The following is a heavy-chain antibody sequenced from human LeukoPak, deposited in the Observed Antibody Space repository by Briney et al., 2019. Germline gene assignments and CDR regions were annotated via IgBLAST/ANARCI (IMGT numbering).Heavy chain of an antibody. V-gene: IGHV1-8*01. CDR3: ARALRVRYFDWLLSDNWFDP. CDR2: MNPNNGNT. Sequence: ASVKVSCKASGYTFTSYNINWVRQATGQGLEWMGWMNPNNGNTGYAQKFQGRVTMTRNTSISTAYMELSSLRSEDTAVYYCARALRVRYFDWLLSDNWFDPWGQGTLVTVSS. CDR1: GYTFTSYN. D-gene: IGHD3-9*01. J-gene: IGHJ5*02.